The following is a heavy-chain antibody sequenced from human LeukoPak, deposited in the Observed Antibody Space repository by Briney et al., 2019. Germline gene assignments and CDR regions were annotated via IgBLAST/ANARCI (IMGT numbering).Heavy chain of an antibody. CDR3: AKDRYYDFWSGYLWFDY. D-gene: IGHD3-3*01. Sequence: GGSLRLSCAASGFTFSSYATSWVRQAPGKGLEWVSAISGSGGSTYYADSVKGRFTISRDNSKNTLYLQMNSLRAEDTAVYYCAKDRYYDFWSGYLWFDYWGQGTLVTVSS. CDR1: GFTFSSYA. CDR2: ISGSGGST. J-gene: IGHJ4*02. V-gene: IGHV3-23*01.